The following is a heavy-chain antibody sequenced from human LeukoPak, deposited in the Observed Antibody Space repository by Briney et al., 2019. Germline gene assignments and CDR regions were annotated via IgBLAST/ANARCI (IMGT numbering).Heavy chain of an antibody. CDR1: GGSISSYY. Sequence: PSETLSLTCTVSGGSISSYYWSWIRQPPGKRREWIGYIYYSGSTNYNASLKSRVTISVDTSKNQFSLKLSSVTAADTAVYYCAREAVHCSGGSCSEGWFDPWGQGTLVTVSS. J-gene: IGHJ5*02. D-gene: IGHD2-15*01. V-gene: IGHV4-59*01. CDR3: AREAVHCSGGSCSEGWFDP. CDR2: IYYSGST.